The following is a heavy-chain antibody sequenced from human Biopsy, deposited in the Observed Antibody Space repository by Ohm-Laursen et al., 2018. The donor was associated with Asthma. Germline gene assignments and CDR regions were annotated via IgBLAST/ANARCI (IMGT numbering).Heavy chain of an antibody. Sequence: SVKVSCKSLGGAFNTYVIGWVRQAPGQGLEWMGGINSVFGTTTYPQKFQDRVTITADDSTSTVCMELSSLRSEDTAVYYCARKAGSCISRTCYSLDFWGQGTLVTVSS. V-gene: IGHV1-69*13. CDR2: INSVFGTT. D-gene: IGHD2-2*01. CDR1: GGAFNTYV. J-gene: IGHJ4*02. CDR3: ARKAGSCISRTCYSLDF.